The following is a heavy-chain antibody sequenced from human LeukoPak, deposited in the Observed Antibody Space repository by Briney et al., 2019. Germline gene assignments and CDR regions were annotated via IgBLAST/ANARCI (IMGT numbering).Heavy chain of an antibody. Sequence: GASVKVSCKASGYTFTGYNMHWVRQAPGQGLEGMGWINPNNGGTNYAQKFQGRVTMTRDTSISTAYMELSRLRSDDTAVYYCARGVAGVYFYYYMDVWGKGTTVTVSS. D-gene: IGHD1-14*01. CDR2: INPNNGGT. CDR1: GYTFTGYN. CDR3: ARGVAGVYFYYYMDV. J-gene: IGHJ6*03. V-gene: IGHV1-2*02.